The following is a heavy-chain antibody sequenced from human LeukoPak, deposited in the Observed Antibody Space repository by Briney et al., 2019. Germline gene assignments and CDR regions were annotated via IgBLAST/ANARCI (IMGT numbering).Heavy chain of an antibody. CDR2: IYTNGST. V-gene: IGHV4-4*07. D-gene: IGHD3-3*01. J-gene: IGHJ4*02. CDR3: SRDRFGDLNYFDY. CDR1: GGSISSYF. Sequence: SETLSLTCTVSGGSISSYFWSWIRQPAGKGLEWIGRIYTNGSTNYNPSLKSRVTISADKSTNQFSLKLSSVTAADTAVYYCSRDRFGDLNYFDYWGQGTLVNVS.